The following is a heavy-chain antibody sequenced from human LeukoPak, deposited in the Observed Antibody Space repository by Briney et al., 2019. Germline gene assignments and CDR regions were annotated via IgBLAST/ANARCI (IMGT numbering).Heavy chain of an antibody. J-gene: IGHJ4*02. Sequence: SEALSLTCTVPGGSISGDYRSGMRQPAGKGLGWSGRIYTSGGANYNPSLKSRVSMSVATSKNQFSLKLSSVTAADTAVYYCARCIYYYGSGSYSAYYFDYWGQGTLVTVSS. CDR1: GGSISGDY. D-gene: IGHD3-10*01. V-gene: IGHV4-4*07. CDR2: IYTSGGA. CDR3: ARCIYYYGSGSYSAYYFDY.